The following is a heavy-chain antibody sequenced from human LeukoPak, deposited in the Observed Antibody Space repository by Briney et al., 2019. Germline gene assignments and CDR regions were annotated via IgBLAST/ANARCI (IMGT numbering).Heavy chain of an antibody. J-gene: IGHJ4*02. V-gene: IGHV3-9*01. CDR2: ISWNSGSI. CDR1: GFTFDDYA. CDR3: ARDQPYDILTGPFDY. D-gene: IGHD3-9*01. Sequence: GRSLRLSCAASGFTFDDYAMHWVRQAPGKGLEWVSGISWNSGSIGYADSVKGRFTISRDNAKNSLYLQMNSLRAEDTAVYYCARDQPYDILTGPFDYWGQGTLVTVSS.